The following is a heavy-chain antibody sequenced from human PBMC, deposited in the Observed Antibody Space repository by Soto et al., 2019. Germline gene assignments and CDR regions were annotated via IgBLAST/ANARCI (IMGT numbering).Heavy chain of an antibody. D-gene: IGHD6-13*01. V-gene: IGHV3-66*01. CDR1: GFTVSSNY. CDR3: ARTIAAAVYGY. Sequence: GGSLRLSCAASGFTVSSNYMSWVRQAPGKGLEWVSVIYSGGSTYYADSVKGRFTISRDNSKNTLYLQMNSLRAEDTAVYYCARTIAAAVYGYWGQGTLVTVSS. CDR2: IYSGGST. J-gene: IGHJ4*02.